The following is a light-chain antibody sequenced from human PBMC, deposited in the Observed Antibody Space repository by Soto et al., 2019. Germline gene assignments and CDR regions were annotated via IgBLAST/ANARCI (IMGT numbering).Light chain of an antibody. CDR3: KQYGSSPLS. V-gene: IGKV3-20*01. J-gene: IGKJ4*01. Sequence: EIVWTQSPGALSLSPGERATLSCRASQSVTSTYLAWYQQKPGQAPRLLIYGTSSRATGIPDRFSGRGSGTDFTLTISRLEPEDFAVYYCKQYGSSPLSFGGGNKVEIK. CDR2: GTS. CDR1: QSVTSTY.